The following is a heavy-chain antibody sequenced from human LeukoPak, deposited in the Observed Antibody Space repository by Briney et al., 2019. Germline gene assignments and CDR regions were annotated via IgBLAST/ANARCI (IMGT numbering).Heavy chain of an antibody. CDR3: ARRVAGFMAD. CDR2: ITSSGSTT. J-gene: IGHJ4*02. D-gene: IGHD6-19*01. Sequence: GGSLRLSCAASGFTFSSYEMKWVRQAPGKGLEWVSHITSSGSTTYYADSVKGRFTISRDNTKNTVYLQMNSLRAEDTAVYYCARRVAGFMADWGQGTLVTVSS. CDR1: GFTFSSYE. V-gene: IGHV3-48*03.